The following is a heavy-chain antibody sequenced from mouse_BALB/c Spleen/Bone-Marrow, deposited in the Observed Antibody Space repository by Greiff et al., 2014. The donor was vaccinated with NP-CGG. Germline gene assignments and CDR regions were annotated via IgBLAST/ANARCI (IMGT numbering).Heavy chain of an antibody. J-gene: IGHJ3*01. D-gene: IGHD4-1*01. CDR1: GYTFTNCW. CDR2: IYPGNNDA. V-gene: IGHV1-5*01. CDR3: ARNWDWVFAY. Sequence: EVQLKQSGTVLARPGASLRMSCKASGYTFTNCWINWIKQRPGQGLEWIGAIYPGNNDAKYTQKFKAKAKLTAVTSTSTADMELSSLTNEDSAVYYCARNWDWVFAYWGQGTLVTVSA.